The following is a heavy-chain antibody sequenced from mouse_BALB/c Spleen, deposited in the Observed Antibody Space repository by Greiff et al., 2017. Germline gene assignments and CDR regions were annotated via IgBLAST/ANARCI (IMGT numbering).Heavy chain of an antibody. D-gene: IGHD1-2*01. CDR3: ARDEDYYGSYYAMDY. CDR1: GFSLTGYG. J-gene: IGHJ4*01. V-gene: IGHV2-6-7*01. CDR2: IWGDGST. Sequence: VKLMESGPGLVAPSQSLSITCTVSGFSLTGYGVNWVRQPPGKGLEWLGMIWGDGSTDYNSALKSRLSISKDNSKSQVFLKMNSLQTDDTARYYCARDEDYYGSYYAMDYWGQGTSVTVSS.